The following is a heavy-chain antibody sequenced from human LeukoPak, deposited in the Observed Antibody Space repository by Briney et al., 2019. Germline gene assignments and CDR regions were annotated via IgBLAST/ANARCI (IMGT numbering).Heavy chain of an antibody. CDR3: ARDASASTVRLKGDYYYYYYMDV. Sequence: ASVKVSCKASGYTFTSYYMHWVRQAPGQGLEWVGIINPSGGSTSYAQKFQGRVTMTRDTSTSTVHMGLSSLRSEDTAVYYCARDASASTVRLKGDYYYYYYMDVWGKGTTVTISS. CDR1: GYTFTSYY. J-gene: IGHJ6*03. V-gene: IGHV1-46*01. CDR2: INPSGGST. D-gene: IGHD4-17*01.